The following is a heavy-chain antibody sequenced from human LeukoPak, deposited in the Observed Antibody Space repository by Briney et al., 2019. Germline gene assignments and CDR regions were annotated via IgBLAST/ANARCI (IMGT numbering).Heavy chain of an antibody. CDR3: ARDDGAGGPFDY. CDR1: GFTFSSYG. V-gene: IGHV3-33*01. CDR2: IWYDGSNK. Sequence: GGSLRLSCAASGFTFSSYGMHWVRQAPGKGLEWVAVIWYDGSNKYYADSVKGRFTISRDNSKNTLYLQMNSLRAEDTAVYYCARDDGAGGPFDYWGQGTLVSVSS. J-gene: IGHJ4*02. D-gene: IGHD3-10*01.